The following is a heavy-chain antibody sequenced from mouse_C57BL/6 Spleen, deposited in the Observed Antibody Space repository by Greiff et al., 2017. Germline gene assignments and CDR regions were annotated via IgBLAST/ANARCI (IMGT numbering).Heavy chain of an antibody. Sequence: VQLQQSGPGLVKPSQSLSLTCSVTGYSITSGYYWNWIRQFPGNKLEWMGYISYDGSNNYNPSLKNRISITRDTSKNQFFLKLNSVTTEDTATYYCARDYGSCFDYWGQGTTLTVSS. CDR1: GYSITSGYY. V-gene: IGHV3-6*01. J-gene: IGHJ2*01. CDR2: ISYDGSN. D-gene: IGHD1-1*01. CDR3: ARDYGSCFDY.